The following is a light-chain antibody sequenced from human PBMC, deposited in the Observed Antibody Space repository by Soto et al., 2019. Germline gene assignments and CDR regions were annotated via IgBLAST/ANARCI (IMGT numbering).Light chain of an antibody. J-gene: IGKJ1*01. CDR3: QQRGHWPRT. V-gene: IGKV3-11*01. Sequence: EVVLTQSPATMSLYPGEGATLSCRASQSVSTYLAWYQQKPGQAPRLLIFEASKRATGIPDRISGSGSGTDFTLTISSLEPEDFAVYYCQQRGHWPRTFGQGTKVVMK. CDR2: EAS. CDR1: QSVSTY.